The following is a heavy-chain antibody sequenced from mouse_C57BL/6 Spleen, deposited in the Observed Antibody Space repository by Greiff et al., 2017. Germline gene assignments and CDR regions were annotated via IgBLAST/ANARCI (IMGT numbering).Heavy chain of an antibody. CDR1: GYAFSSYW. CDR3: AREEDDYPFAY. V-gene: IGHV1-80*01. D-gene: IGHD2-4*01. CDR2: IYPGDGDT. J-gene: IGHJ3*01. Sequence: QVQLKESGAELVKPGASVKISCKASGYAFSSYWMNWVKQRPGKGLEWIGQIYPGDGDTNYNGKFKGKATLTADKSSSTAYMQLSSLTSEDSAVYFCAREEDDYPFAYWGQGTLVTVSA.